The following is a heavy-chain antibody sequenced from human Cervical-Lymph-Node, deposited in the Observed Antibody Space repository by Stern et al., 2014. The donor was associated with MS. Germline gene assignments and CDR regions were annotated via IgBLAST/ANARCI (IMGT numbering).Heavy chain of an antibody. Sequence: QLVQSGAEVKKPGESLTISCKGSGFSFTGYWIGWVRQMPGQGLEWMGMIYPGDSDTRYSPSFQGQVTMSVDKSISTAYLQWISLKASDTAMYYCARWEVAADYWGQGTLVTVSS. J-gene: IGHJ4*02. D-gene: IGHD6-19*01. V-gene: IGHV5-51*03. CDR3: ARWEVAADY. CDR2: IYPGDSDT. CDR1: GFSFTGYW.